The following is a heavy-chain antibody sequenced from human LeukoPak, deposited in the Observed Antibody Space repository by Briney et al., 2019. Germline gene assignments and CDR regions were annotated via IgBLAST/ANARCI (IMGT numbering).Heavy chain of an antibody. Sequence: SETLSLTCAVYGGSFSGYYWSWIRQPPGKGLEWIGEINHSGSANYNPSLKSRVTISVDTSKNQFSLKLSSVTAADTAVYYCARGPMVRGPRGGWFDPWGQGTLVTVSS. V-gene: IGHV4-34*01. CDR1: GGSFSGYY. J-gene: IGHJ5*02. CDR3: ARGPMVRGPRGGWFDP. D-gene: IGHD3-10*01. CDR2: INHSGSA.